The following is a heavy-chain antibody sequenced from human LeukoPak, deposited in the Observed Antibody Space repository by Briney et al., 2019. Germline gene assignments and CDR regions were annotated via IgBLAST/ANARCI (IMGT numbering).Heavy chain of an antibody. D-gene: IGHD3-22*01. Sequence: ASVKVSCKASGYTFTSYYMHWVRQAPGQGLEWMGIINPSGGSTSYAQKFQGRVTMTRDTPTSTVYMELSSLRSEDTAVYYCARAGTGYYYDRDYFDYWGQGTLVTVSS. CDR2: INPSGGST. V-gene: IGHV1-46*01. CDR1: GYTFTSYY. CDR3: ARAGTGYYYDRDYFDY. J-gene: IGHJ4*02.